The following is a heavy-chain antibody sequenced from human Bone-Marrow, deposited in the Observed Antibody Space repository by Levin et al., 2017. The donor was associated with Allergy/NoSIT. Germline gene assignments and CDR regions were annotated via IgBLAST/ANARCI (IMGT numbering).Heavy chain of an antibody. J-gene: IGHJ4*02. Sequence: GESLKISCKASGYTFTSYGISWVRQAPGQGLEWMGWISAYNGHTDYAEKFQGRVTMTTDASATTAYMELRSLRYDDTAVYYCARTSFEYSAYLSIDNWGQGALVTVSS. CDR2: ISAYNGHT. D-gene: IGHD5-12*01. CDR1: GYTFTSYG. V-gene: IGHV1-18*01. CDR3: ARTSFEYSAYLSIDN.